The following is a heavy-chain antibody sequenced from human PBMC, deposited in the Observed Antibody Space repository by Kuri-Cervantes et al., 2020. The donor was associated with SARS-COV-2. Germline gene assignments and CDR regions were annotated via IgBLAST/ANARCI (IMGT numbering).Heavy chain of an antibody. Sequence: SVKVSCKASGGTSSSYAISWVRQAPGQGLEWMGGIIPIFGTANYAQKFQGRVTITADESTSTAYMELSSLRSEDTAVYYCARGGEMATIMHRLDYWGQGTLVTVSS. V-gene: IGHV1-69*13. CDR1: GGTSSSYA. CDR3: ARGGEMATIMHRLDY. D-gene: IGHD5-24*01. J-gene: IGHJ4*02. CDR2: IIPIFGTA.